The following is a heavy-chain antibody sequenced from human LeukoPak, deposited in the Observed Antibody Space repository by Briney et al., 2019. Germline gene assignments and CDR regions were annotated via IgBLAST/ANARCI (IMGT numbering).Heavy chain of an antibody. Sequence: ASVKVSCKASGYTFTSYGINWVRQAPGQGLEWMGWISTYNGNTDYAQKFQGRVTMTTDTSTSTAYMELRSLRSDDTAVYYCARDQGIAVADTGGYWGQGTVVTVSS. V-gene: IGHV1-18*01. CDR1: GYTFTSYG. J-gene: IGHJ4*02. CDR3: ARDQGIAVADTGGY. CDR2: ISTYNGNT. D-gene: IGHD6-19*01.